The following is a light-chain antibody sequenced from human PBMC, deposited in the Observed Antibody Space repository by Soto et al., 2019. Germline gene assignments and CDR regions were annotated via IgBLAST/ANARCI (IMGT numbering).Light chain of an antibody. Sequence: EIVMTQSPATLSVSPGERATLSCRASQSLSSSLAWYQHKRGQAARLLIHGASTRAIGIPDRFSGSGSGTGFTLPISSLQSEDFAVYYCQQYTDWPLTFGGGTKVEIK. CDR2: GAS. J-gene: IGKJ4*01. V-gene: IGKV3-15*01. CDR3: QQYTDWPLT. CDR1: QSLSSS.